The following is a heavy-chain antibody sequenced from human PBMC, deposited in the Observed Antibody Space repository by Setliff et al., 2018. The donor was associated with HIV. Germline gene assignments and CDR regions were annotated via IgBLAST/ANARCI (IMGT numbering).Heavy chain of an antibody. CDR1: GYSIRSGYY. CDR3: ATVDGTRYLDY. CDR2: MFRTGTS. D-gene: IGHD1-1*01. Sequence: SETLSLTCAVSGYSIRSGYYWGWIRQSPGKGLEWIGTMFRTGTSYYNPSLTSRVTISQDTSKNQFSLELTSVTAADTAVYYCATVDGTRYLDYWGPGKLVTVSS. J-gene: IGHJ4*02. V-gene: IGHV4-38-2*01.